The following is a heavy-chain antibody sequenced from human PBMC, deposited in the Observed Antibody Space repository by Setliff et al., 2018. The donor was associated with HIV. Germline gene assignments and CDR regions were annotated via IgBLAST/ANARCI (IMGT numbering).Heavy chain of an antibody. CDR2: ISRNSDTI. D-gene: IGHD1-1*01. V-gene: IGHV3-48*01. CDR1: GVTFSSYS. Sequence: GSLRLSCAASGVTFSSYSMNWVRQAPGKGLEWLSYISRNSDTIYADSVEGRFTISRDNNKNTLYLQMNSLRAEDTAVYYCAKDGHDQDHYYHMDVWGKGTTVTVSS. CDR3: AKDGHDQDHYYHMDV. J-gene: IGHJ6*03.